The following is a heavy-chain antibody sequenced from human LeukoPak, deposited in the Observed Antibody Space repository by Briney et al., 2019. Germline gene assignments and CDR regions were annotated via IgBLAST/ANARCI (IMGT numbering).Heavy chain of an antibody. V-gene: IGHV1-18*01. CDR2: ISAYNGNT. D-gene: IGHD3-22*01. J-gene: IGHJ4*02. CDR3: ARDNVVDYYDSSGYYSPFDY. CDR1: GYTFTSYG. Sequence: ASVKVSCKAPGYTFTSYGISWVRQAPGQGLEWMGWISAYNGNTNYAQKLQGRVTMTTDTSTSTAYMELRSLRSDDTAVYYCARDNVVDYYDSSGYYSPFDYWGQGTLVTVSS.